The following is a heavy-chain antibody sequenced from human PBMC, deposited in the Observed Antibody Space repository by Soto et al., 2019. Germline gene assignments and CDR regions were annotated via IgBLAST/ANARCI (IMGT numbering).Heavy chain of an antibody. J-gene: IGHJ4*02. CDR1: GFTVSSNY. Sequence: EVQLVESGGGLVQPGESLRLSCAASGFTVSSNYMSWVRQAPGKGLEWVSIIYSGGSTYYADSVKGRFTISRDNSNNTLYLQMNSLRAEDTAVYYCARESIVGATNTFDYWGQGTLVTVSS. CDR2: IYSGGST. D-gene: IGHD1-26*01. CDR3: ARESIVGATNTFDY. V-gene: IGHV3-66*01.